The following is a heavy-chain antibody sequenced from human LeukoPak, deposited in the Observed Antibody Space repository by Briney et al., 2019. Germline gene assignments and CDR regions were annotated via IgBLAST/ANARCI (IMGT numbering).Heavy chain of an antibody. CDR1: GDSVSSNRSS. CDR2: TYYRSKWYS. J-gene: IGHJ5*02. Sequence: SQTLSLTCAISGDSVSSNRSSWNWIRQSPSRGLEWLGRTYYRSKWYSDYALSVKSRITINPDTSKNQFSLQLNSVTPEDTAVYYCTRGSWFDPWGQGTLVTVSS. CDR3: TRGSWFDP. D-gene: IGHD6-19*01. V-gene: IGHV6-1*01.